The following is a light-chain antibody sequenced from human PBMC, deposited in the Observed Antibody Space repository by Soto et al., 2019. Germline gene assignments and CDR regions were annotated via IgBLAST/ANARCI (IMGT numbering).Light chain of an antibody. CDR3: SSYTTSSPYV. Sequence: QSVLTQPPSVSGSPGQSVAISCTGTSSDVGSSNGVSWYQQPPGTAPKLMIYDVSNRPSGVPDRVSGSKSGNTASLTISGRQAEEEADYYCSSYTTSSPYVFGTGTRVTVL. CDR1: SSDVGSSNG. J-gene: IGLJ1*01. V-gene: IGLV2-18*02. CDR2: DVS.